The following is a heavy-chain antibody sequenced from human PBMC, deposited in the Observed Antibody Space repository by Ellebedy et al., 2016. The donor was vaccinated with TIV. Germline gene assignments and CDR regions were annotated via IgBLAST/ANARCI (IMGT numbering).Heavy chain of an antibody. V-gene: IGHV5-51*01. Sequence: GESLKISCKGSGYSFTSYWIGWVRQMPGKGLEWMGIIYPGDSDTRYSPSFQGQVTISADKSISTAYLQWSSLKASDTAMYYCARVFCGGDCYSEAPPNFDYWGQGTLVTVSS. CDR1: GYSFTSYW. J-gene: IGHJ4*02. D-gene: IGHD2-21*02. CDR3: ARVFCGGDCYSEAPPNFDY. CDR2: IYPGDSDT.